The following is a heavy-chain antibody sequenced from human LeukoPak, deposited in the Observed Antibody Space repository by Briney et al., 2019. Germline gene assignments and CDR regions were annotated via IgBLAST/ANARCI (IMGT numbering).Heavy chain of an antibody. CDR3: ARTIYYGRIYGMDV. Sequence: PGGSLRLSCAASGFTFSSYGMHWVRQAPGKGLEWVAVIWYDGSNKYYADSVKGRFTISRDNSKNTLYLRMNSLRAEDTAVYYCARTIYYGRIYGMDVWGQGTTVTVSS. D-gene: IGHD3-10*01. CDR1: GFTFSSYG. J-gene: IGHJ6*02. V-gene: IGHV3-33*01. CDR2: IWYDGSNK.